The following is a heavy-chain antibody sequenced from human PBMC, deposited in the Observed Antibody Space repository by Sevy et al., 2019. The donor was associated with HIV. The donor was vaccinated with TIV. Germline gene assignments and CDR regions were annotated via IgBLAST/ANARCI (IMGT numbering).Heavy chain of an antibody. CDR1: GFTFSSYS. CDR3: ARVGFVELLYFNAFDI. V-gene: IGHV3-21*01. J-gene: IGHJ3*02. CDR2: ISSSSSYI. D-gene: IGHD3-10*01. Sequence: GGSLRLSCAASGFTFSSYSMNWVRQAPGKGLEWVSSISSSSSYIYYADSVKGRFTISRDNAKNSLYLQMNSLRAEDTAVYYCARVGFVELLYFNAFDIWGQGTMVTVSS.